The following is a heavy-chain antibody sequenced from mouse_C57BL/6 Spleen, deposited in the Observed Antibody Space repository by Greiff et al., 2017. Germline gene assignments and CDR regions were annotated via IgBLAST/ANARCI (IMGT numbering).Heavy chain of an antibody. J-gene: IGHJ4*01. D-gene: IGHD1-2*01. Sequence: QVQLQQPGTELVKPGASVKLSCKASGYTFTSYWMHWVKQRPGQGLEWIGNINPSNGGTNYNEKFKSKVTLAVDKTTSTAYMQRSSLKSEDSAVYECARPGSYYYAMDYWGQGTSVTVSS. CDR2: INPSNGGT. CDR1: GYTFTSYW. V-gene: IGHV1-53*01. CDR3: ARPGSYYYAMDY.